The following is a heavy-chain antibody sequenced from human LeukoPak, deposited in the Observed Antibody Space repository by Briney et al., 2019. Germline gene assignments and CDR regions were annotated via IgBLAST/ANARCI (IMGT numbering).Heavy chain of an antibody. V-gene: IGHV1-2*02. CDR2: INPNTGGT. Sequence: ASVKVSCKTSGYTFAGFYMHWVRQAPGQGLEWMGWINPNTGGTNYAQKFQGRVTMTRDTSISTAYMELSRPRSDDTAVYYCARVREMPEGYFDHWGQGTLVTVSS. CDR3: ARVREMPEGYFDH. D-gene: IGHD5-24*01. J-gene: IGHJ4*02. CDR1: GYTFAGFY.